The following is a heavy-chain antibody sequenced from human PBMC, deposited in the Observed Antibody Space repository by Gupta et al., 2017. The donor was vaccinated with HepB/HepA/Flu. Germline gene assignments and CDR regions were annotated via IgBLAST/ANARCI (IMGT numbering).Heavy chain of an antibody. D-gene: IGHD2-2*03. CDR3: ARSEVDISVVPAPLWGRLVA. J-gene: IGHJ6*02. V-gene: IGHV3-74*01. CDR1: GFTFGNYW. CDR2: IKGEGDNT. Sequence: EVQLLESGGGSVHPGGSLRLSCAAFGFTFGNYWMHWVRQDPIKGLVWVARIKGEGDNTAYEDSVKGRVTISRDNAKSTLFLQRSNLRDEDTAGYYWARSEVDISVVPAPLWGRLVACGQGATVTVSS.